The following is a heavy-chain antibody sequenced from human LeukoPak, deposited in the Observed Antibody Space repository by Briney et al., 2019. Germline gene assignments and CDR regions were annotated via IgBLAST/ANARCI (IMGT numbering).Heavy chain of an antibody. CDR1: GGSFSGYY. CDR3: KHVGLVPY. Sequence: SETLSLTCAVYGGSFSGYYWNWIRQPPGKGLEWIGEINHSGSTNYNPSLKSRATISVDTSKKQFSLKVSSVTAADTAVYYCKHVGLVPYWGQGTLVTVSS. J-gene: IGHJ4*02. D-gene: IGHD3-10*01. V-gene: IGHV4-34*01. CDR2: INHSGST.